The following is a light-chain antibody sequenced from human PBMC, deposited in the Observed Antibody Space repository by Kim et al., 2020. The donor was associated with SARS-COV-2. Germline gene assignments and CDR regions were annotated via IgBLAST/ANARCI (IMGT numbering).Light chain of an antibody. CDR1: RSVSSH. Sequence: EIVMTQSPATLSVSPGERATLSCRASRSVSSHLAWYQQKPGQGPRLLIYGASTRATGVPDRFSGSGSGTDFTLTISSLHSEDFAVYYCHHYVNWPLTFGGGTKVDIK. J-gene: IGKJ4*01. CDR3: HHYVNWPLT. V-gene: IGKV3-15*01. CDR2: GAS.